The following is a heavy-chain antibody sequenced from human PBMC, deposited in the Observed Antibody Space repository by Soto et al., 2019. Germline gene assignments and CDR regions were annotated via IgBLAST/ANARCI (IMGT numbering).Heavy chain of an antibody. Sequence: QVPLVQSGAEVKNPGSSVKVSCKASGGTFRSYAISWVRQAPGQGLEWMGGIIPFLGTPIYTQKFQGRVTITADESTATAFMEVRSLRAADTATYFCAGYCRGGGCHVSALDTWGQGTMVSVSS. CDR3: AGYCRGGGCHVSALDT. CDR1: GGTFRSYA. D-gene: IGHD2-15*01. V-gene: IGHV1-69*01. J-gene: IGHJ3*01. CDR2: IIPFLGTP.